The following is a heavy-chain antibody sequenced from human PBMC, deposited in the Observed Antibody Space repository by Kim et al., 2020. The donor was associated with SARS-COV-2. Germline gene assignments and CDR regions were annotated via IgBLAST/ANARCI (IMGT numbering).Heavy chain of an antibody. CDR1: GFTFSSYA. CDR2: ISGSGGST. Sequence: GGSLRLSCVASGFTFSSYAMSWVRQAPGKGLEWVSAISGSGGSTYYADSVKGRFTISRDNSKNTLYLQMNSLRAEDTAVYYCAKGFGLLWFGELSFDYWGQGTLVTVSS. V-gene: IGHV3-23*01. CDR3: AKGFGLLWFGELSFDY. D-gene: IGHD3-10*01. J-gene: IGHJ4*02.